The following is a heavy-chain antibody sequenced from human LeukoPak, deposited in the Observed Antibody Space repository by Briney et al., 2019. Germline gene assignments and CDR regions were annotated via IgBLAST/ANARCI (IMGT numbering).Heavy chain of an antibody. CDR1: GGSISSYY. Sequence: SETLSLTCTVSGGSISSYYCTWIRQPLGKGLEWIGYIYNSGSTNYNPSLKSRVTISVDTSKNQFSLKLSSVSAADTAVYYCARSYGDYSADYWGQGTLVTVSS. J-gene: IGHJ4*02. CDR3: ARSYGDYSADY. D-gene: IGHD4-17*01. V-gene: IGHV4-59*01. CDR2: IYNSGST.